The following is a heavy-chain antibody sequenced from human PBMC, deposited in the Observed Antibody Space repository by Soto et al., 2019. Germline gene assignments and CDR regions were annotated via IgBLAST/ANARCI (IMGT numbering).Heavy chain of an antibody. CDR3: AKLGTMGVFDN. CDR2: ITFRGDNT. CDR1: GFTFSSYA. J-gene: IGHJ4*02. V-gene: IGHV3-23*01. D-gene: IGHD1-1*01. Sequence: EVQLLESGGGLVSPGGSLRLSCAASGFTFSSYAMSWVRQAPGKGLEWLAGITFRGDNTYYADSVKGRFSLSRDNSRNRLDLQMNNLKVEDTALYYCAKLGTMGVFDNWGRGTLLTVSS.